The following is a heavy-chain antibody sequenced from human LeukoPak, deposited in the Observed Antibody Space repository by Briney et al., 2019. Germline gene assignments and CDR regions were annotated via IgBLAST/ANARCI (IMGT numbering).Heavy chain of an antibody. CDR3: ARGSVPTY. Sequence: SETLSLTCAVSGGSFSDYYWSWIRQSPGKGLEWIGEINHDGSTTYNPSLKSRVTISPDTSKIQFSLNLTSVTAADTAVYYCARGSVPTYWGQGTLVTVSS. CDR1: GGSFSDYY. CDR2: INHDGST. J-gene: IGHJ4*02. V-gene: IGHV4-34*01.